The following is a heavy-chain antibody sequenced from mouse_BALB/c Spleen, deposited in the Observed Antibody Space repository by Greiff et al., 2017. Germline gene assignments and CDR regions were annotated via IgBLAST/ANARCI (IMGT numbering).Heavy chain of an antibody. CDR2: INPSTGYT. CDR3: ARSSYYGYDYYAMDY. CDR1: GYTFTSYW. V-gene: IGHV1-7*01. D-gene: IGHD1-2*01. Sequence: QVQLQQPGAELVKPGASVKLSCKASGYTFTSYWMHWVKQRPGQGLEWIGYINPSTGYTEYNQKFKDKATLTADKSSSTAYMQLSSLTSEDSAVYYCARSSYYGYDYYAMDYWGQGTSVTVSS. J-gene: IGHJ4*01.